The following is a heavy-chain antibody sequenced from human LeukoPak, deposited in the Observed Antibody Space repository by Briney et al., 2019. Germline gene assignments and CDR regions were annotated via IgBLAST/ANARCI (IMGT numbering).Heavy chain of an antibody. CDR3: AKVAYTYNFDS. V-gene: IGHV3-23*01. D-gene: IGHD5-24*01. Sequence: GGSLRLSCAASGFTFKNYAMSWVRQAPGKGLEWVSTITGTTYYADSVKGRFTISRDNSKNTLYLQMNSLTAEDTAVFYCAKVAYTYNFDSWGQGTLVTVSS. J-gene: IGHJ4*02. CDR1: GFTFKNYA. CDR2: ITGTT.